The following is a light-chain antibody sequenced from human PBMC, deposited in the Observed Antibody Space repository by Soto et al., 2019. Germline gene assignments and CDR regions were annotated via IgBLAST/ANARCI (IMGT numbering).Light chain of an antibody. Sequence: EIELTQSPGTLSLSPGERATLSCRASQSISSSYLAWYQQKPGQAPRLLMYGASTRATGIPDSFSGGGSGTDFALTISRLEPEDFAVYYCQQYGSSPYTFGQGTKLEIK. J-gene: IGKJ2*01. CDR1: QSISSSY. CDR2: GAS. CDR3: QQYGSSPYT. V-gene: IGKV3-20*01.